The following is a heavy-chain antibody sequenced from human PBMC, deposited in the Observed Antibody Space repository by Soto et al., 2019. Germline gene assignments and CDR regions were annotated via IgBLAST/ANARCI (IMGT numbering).Heavy chain of an antibody. CDR2: ISSSSNTI. D-gene: IGHD3-3*01. CDR3: ARGPNYYLWYFDY. J-gene: IGHJ4*02. Sequence: PGGSLRLSCAASGFTFTNYNMNWVRQAPGKGLEWVSYISSSSNTIYYADSVKGRFTISRDSAKNSLYLQMNSLRDEDTAVYYFARGPNYYLWYFDYWGQGTLVTVSS. V-gene: IGHV3-48*02. CDR1: GFTFTNYN.